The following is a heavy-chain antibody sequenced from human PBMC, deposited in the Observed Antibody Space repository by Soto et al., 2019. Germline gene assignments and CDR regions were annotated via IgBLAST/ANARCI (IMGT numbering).Heavy chain of an antibody. CDR3: ARDRIAWGSNPYYYYYGMDV. CDR2: TYYRSKWYN. Sequence: SQTLSLTCAISGDSVSSNSAAWNWIRQSPSRGLEWLGRTYYRSKWYNDYAVPVKSRITINPDTSKNQFSLQLNSVTPEDTAVYYCARDRIAWGSNPYYYYYGMDVWGQGTTVTVSS. CDR1: GDSVSSNSAA. V-gene: IGHV6-1*01. D-gene: IGHD3-16*01. J-gene: IGHJ6*02.